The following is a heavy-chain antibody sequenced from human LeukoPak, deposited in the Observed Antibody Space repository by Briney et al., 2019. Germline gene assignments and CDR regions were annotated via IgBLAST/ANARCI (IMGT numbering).Heavy chain of an antibody. D-gene: IGHD2-15*01. J-gene: IGHJ6*02. CDR1: GGSISSYF. CDR2: IYYSGST. Sequence: PSETLSLTCTVSGGSISSYFWGWIRRPPGKGLEWIGYIYYSGSTNYNPSLKSRVTISVDTSKNQFSLKLSSVTAADTAVYYCARQGSYCRGGSCYFHYGMDVWGQGTTVTVSS. CDR3: ARQGSYCRGGSCYFHYGMDV. V-gene: IGHV4-59*08.